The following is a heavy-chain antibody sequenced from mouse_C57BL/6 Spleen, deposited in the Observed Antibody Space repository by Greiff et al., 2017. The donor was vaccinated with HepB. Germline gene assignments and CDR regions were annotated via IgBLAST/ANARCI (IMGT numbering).Heavy chain of an antibody. Sequence: VKLQESGAELARPGASVKLSCKASGYTFTSYGISWVKQRTGQGLEWIGEIYPRSGNTYYNEKFKGKATLTADKSSSTAYMELRSLTSEDSAVYFCARGEDYPYYFDYWGQGTTLTVSS. D-gene: IGHD5-5*01. J-gene: IGHJ2*01. CDR3: ARGEDYPYYFDY. V-gene: IGHV1-81*01. CDR2: IYPRSGNT. CDR1: GYTFTSYG.